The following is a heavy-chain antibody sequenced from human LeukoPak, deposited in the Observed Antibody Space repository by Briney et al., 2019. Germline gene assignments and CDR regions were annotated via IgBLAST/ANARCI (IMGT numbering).Heavy chain of an antibody. CDR1: GGSFSGYY. V-gene: IGHV4-34*01. Sequence: SETLSLTCAVYGGSFSGYYWSWIRQPPGKGLEWIGEINHSGSTNYNPSLKSRVTISVDTSKNQFSPKLSSVTAADTAVYYCARGGGSYYVDYWGQGTPVTVSS. J-gene: IGHJ4*02. CDR3: ARGGGSYYVDY. CDR2: INHSGST. D-gene: IGHD1-26*01.